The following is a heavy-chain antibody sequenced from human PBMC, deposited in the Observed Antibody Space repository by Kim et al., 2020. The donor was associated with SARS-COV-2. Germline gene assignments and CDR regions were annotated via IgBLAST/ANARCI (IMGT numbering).Heavy chain of an antibody. CDR2: INHSGST. V-gene: IGHV4-34*01. CDR1: GGSFSGYY. J-gene: IGHJ4*02. D-gene: IGHD3-10*01. Sequence: YAVYGGSFSGYYWSWIRQPPGKGLEWIGEINHSGSTNYNPSLKSRVTISVDTSKNQFSLKLSSVTAADTAVYYCARVGMVRGVTRWGQGTLVTVSS. CDR3: ARVGMVRGVTR.